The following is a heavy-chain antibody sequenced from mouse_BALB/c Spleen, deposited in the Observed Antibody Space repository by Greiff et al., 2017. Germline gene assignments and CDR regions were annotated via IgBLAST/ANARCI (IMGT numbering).Heavy chain of an antibody. D-gene: IGHD2-1*01. Sequence: QVQLQQSGPGLVAPSQSLSITCTVSGFSLTSYGVHWVRQPPGKGLEWLGVIWAGGSTNYNSALMSRLSISKDNSKSQVFLKMNSLQTDDTAMYYCARDRGGYGNYDDAMDYGGQGTSVTVSS. CDR1: GFSLTSYG. V-gene: IGHV2-9*02. CDR3: ARDRGGYGNYDDAMDY. J-gene: IGHJ4*01. CDR2: IWAGGST.